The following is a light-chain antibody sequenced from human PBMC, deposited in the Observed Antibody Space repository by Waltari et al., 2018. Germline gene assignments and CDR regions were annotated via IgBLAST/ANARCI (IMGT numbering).Light chain of an antibody. V-gene: IGKV3-11*01. CDR2: DAS. Sequence: IVLTQSPATLSLSPGESATLSCRASQTVTTYLAWFQQKPGQAPRLLIYDASNRAPGIPARFSGSGSGTDFSLTISSLEPEDFAVYYCHQRSLWPWTFGQGTKVAIK. CDR3: HQRSLWPWT. CDR1: QTVTTY. J-gene: IGKJ1*01.